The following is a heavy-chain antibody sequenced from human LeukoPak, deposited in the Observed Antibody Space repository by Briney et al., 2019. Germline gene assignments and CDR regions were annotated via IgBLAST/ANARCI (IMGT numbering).Heavy chain of an antibody. J-gene: IGHJ5*02. CDR1: GDSFSNTNYY. CDR2: IHCDGRT. CDR3: ARRRAGLVWLDP. V-gene: IGHV4-39*01. Sequence: SETLSLTCTVSGDSFSNTNYYWDWIRQPPGKGLEWIGAIHCDGRTYYNPSLKSRVTISGDTSENQFSLKLSSVTAADTAIYYCARRRAGLVWLDPWGQGTLVAVSS. D-gene: IGHD6-19*01.